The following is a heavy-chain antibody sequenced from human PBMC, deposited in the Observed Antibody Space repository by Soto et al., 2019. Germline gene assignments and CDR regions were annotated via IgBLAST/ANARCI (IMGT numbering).Heavy chain of an antibody. D-gene: IGHD2-8*01. Sequence: ASVQVSCKASGYTFTSYYMHWVRQAPGQGLEWMGIINPSGGSTSYAQKFQGRVTMTRDTSTSTAYMELRSLRSDDTAVYYCARDRLYCTNGVCAKNYDYWGQGTLVTVSS. CDR2: INPSGGST. V-gene: IGHV1-46*01. J-gene: IGHJ4*02. CDR3: ARDRLYCTNGVCAKNYDY. CDR1: GYTFTSYY.